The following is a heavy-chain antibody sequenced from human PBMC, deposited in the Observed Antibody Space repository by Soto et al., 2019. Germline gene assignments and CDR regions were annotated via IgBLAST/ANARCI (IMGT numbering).Heavy chain of an antibody. CDR2: IWYDGSNK. CDR1: GFTFSSYG. CDR3: ARDSKVLIGDYDILTDGGMDV. V-gene: IGHV3-33*01. J-gene: IGHJ6*02. D-gene: IGHD3-9*01. Sequence: GGSLRLSCAASGFTFSSYGMHWVRQAPGKGLEWVAVIWYDGSNKYYADSVKGRFTISRDNSKNTLYLQMNSLRAEDTAVYYFARDSKVLIGDYDILTDGGMDVWGQGTTVTVSS.